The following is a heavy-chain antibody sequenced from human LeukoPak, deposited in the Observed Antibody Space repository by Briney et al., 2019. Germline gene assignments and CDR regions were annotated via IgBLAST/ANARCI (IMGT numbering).Heavy chain of an antibody. Sequence: SEPLSLTCTVSGGSISSDYWSWIRQPPGKGLEWIGYIYNTWTTNYNPSLKSRVTISVDMPKNQFSLKLTSVTAADTAVYYYARSETWPNWFDPWGQGTLVTVSS. D-gene: IGHD5-12*01. CDR1: GGSISSDY. CDR3: ARSETWPNWFDP. V-gene: IGHV4-4*09. J-gene: IGHJ5*02. CDR2: IYNTWTT.